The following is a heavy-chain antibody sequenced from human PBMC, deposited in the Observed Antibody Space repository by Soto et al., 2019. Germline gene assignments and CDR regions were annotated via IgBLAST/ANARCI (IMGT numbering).Heavy chain of an antibody. V-gene: IGHV4-31*03. D-gene: IGHD3-10*01. CDR1: GGSISSGGYY. Sequence: SETLSLTCTVSGGSISSGGYYWSWIRQHPGKGLEWIGYIYYSGSTYYNPSLKSRVTISVDTSKNQFSLKLSSVTAADTAVYYCARVWQGYYGSGSYQYFDYWGQGTLVTVSS. CDR2: IYYSGST. CDR3: ARVWQGYYGSGSYQYFDY. J-gene: IGHJ4*02.